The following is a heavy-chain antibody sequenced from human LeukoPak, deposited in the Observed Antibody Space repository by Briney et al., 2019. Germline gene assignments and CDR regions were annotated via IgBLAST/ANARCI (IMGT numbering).Heavy chain of an antibody. J-gene: IGHJ4*02. CDR3: ARDSTPPSIAVAGTSHSH. V-gene: IGHV1-2*02. CDR2: INPNSGGT. CDR1: GYTFTGYY. Sequence: ASVKVSCKASGYTFTGYYMHWVRQAPGQGLEWMGWINPNSGGTNYAQKFQGRVTMTGDTSISTAYMELSRLRSDDTAVYYCARDSTPPSIAVAGTSHSHWGQGTLVTVSS. D-gene: IGHD6-19*01.